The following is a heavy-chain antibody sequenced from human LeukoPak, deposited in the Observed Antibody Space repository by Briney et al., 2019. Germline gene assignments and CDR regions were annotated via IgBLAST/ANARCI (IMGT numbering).Heavy chain of an antibody. D-gene: IGHD3-10*01. CDR1: GFTFSNYG. CDR2: TDTSGNYI. V-gene: IGHV3-21*01. Sequence: GESLKISCTASGFTFSNYGMNWVRQAPGKGLEWVSFTDTSGNYIYYRDSVKGRFTISRDNAKNLVFLQMNGLRAEDTAVYYCARGRSITLLRGVAMSDGFDIWGQGAMVAVSS. CDR3: ARGRSITLLRGVAMSDGFDI. J-gene: IGHJ3*02.